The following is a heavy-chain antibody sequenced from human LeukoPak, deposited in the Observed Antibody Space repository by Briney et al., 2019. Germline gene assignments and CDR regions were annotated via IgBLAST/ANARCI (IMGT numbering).Heavy chain of an antibody. J-gene: IGHJ4*02. CDR3: ASSAHSSSPFDY. CDR2: IYSGGST. CDR1: GFTVSSNY. V-gene: IGHV3-53*01. D-gene: IGHD6-13*01. Sequence: GGSLRLSCAASGFTVSSNYMSWVRQAPGKGLEWVSVIYSGGSTYYADSVKGRLTISRDNSKNTLYLQMNSLRAEDTAVYYCASSAHSSSPFDYWGQGTLVTVSS.